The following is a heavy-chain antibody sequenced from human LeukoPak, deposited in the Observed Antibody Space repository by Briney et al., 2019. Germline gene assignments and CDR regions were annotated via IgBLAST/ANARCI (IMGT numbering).Heavy chain of an antibody. J-gene: IGHJ4*02. V-gene: IGHV1-2*02. Sequence: ASVKVSCKASGYTFTGYYMHWLRQAPRQGLEWMGWINPNSGGTNYAQKFQGRVTMTRDTSISTAYMELSRLRSDDTAVYYCARDGLSYGSGLDYWGQGTLVTVSS. CDR3: ARDGLSYGSGLDY. CDR1: GYTFTGYY. D-gene: IGHD3-10*01. CDR2: INPNSGGT.